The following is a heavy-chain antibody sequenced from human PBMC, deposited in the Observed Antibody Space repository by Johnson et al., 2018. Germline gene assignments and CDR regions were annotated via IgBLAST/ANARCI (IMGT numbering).Heavy chain of an antibody. V-gene: IGHV3-48*01. J-gene: IGHJ3*02. CDR3: ARDREPSFGVDNAFDI. D-gene: IGHD3-3*01. Sequence: VQLVESGGGLVQPGGSLRLSCAASGFTFSSYNMNWVRQAPGKGLEWVSFISSTSSTIYDADFVKGRFTISRDNAKNSLSLQMNSLRAEDTAVYYCARDREPSFGVDNAFDIWGQGTMVTVSS. CDR1: GFTFSSYN. CDR2: ISSTSSTI.